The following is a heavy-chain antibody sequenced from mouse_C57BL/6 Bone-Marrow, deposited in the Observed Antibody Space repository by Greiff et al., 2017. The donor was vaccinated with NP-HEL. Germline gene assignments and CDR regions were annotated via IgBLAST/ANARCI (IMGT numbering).Heavy chain of an antibody. CDR2: IYPGSGST. CDR3: ASFYDGYPYFGV. CDR1: GYTFTSYW. Sequence: VQLQQSGAELVKPGASVKMSCKASGYTFTSYWITWVKQRPGQGLEWIGDIYPGSGSTNYNEKFKSKATLTVDTSSSTAYMQLSILTSDDSAVYYCASFYDGYPYFGVWGTGTTVTVSS. V-gene: IGHV1-55*01. D-gene: IGHD2-3*01. J-gene: IGHJ1*03.